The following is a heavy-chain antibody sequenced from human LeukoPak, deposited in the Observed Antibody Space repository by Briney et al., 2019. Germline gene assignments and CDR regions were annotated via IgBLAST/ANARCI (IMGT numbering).Heavy chain of an antibody. D-gene: IGHD2-2*02. J-gene: IGHJ5*02. CDR1: GFTFSSYA. V-gene: IGHV3-23*01. Sequence: GGSLRLSCAASGFTFSSYAMSWVRQAPGKGLEWVSAISGSGGSTYYADSVKGRFTISRDNSKNTLYLQMNSLRAEDTAVYYCAKGYCSSASCYSRFDPWGQGTLVTVSS. CDR3: AKGYCSSASCYSRFDP. CDR2: ISGSGGST.